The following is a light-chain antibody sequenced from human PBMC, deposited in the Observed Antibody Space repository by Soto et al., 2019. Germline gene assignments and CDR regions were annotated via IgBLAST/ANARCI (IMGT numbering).Light chain of an antibody. Sequence: QSVLTQPPSASGTPGQGVTISCSGSTSKIGSNYVYWYQQLPGTAPKLLIYRNNQRPSGVPDRFSGSKSGTSASLAISGLRSDDEADYFCATWDDSLNGFYVFGTGTKLTVL. V-gene: IGLV1-47*01. J-gene: IGLJ1*01. CDR2: RNN. CDR1: TSKIGSNY. CDR3: ATWDDSLNGFYV.